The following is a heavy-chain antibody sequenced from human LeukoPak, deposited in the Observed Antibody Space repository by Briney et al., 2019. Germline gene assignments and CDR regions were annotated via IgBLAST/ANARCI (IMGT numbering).Heavy chain of an antibody. D-gene: IGHD3-22*01. V-gene: IGHV3-53*01. CDR1: GFTVFNNY. CDR2: IYANGSP. CDR3: ARYYYDSSGYPYYLDY. J-gene: IGHJ4*02. Sequence: PGGSLRLSCAVSGFTVFNNYMSWVRQAPGKGLEWVSVIYANGSPYYADSVKGRLTISRDNSKNTVYLQMNSLRAEDTAVYYCARYYYDSSGYPYYLDYWGQGTLVTVSS.